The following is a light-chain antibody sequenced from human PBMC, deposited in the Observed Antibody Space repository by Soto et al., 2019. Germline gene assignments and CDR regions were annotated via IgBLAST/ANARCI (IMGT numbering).Light chain of an antibody. CDR1: SSDVGSYDL. V-gene: IGLV2-23*01. CDR2: EDT. CDR3: CSYAGSSTRYA. J-gene: IGLJ1*01. Sequence: QSALTQPASVSGSPGQSITIPCTGSSSDVGSYDLVSWFQQHPGKAPKLIIYEDTKRPSGVSNRFSGSKSGNTASLTISGLQAEDEADYYCCSYAGSSTRYAFGTGTKVTVL.